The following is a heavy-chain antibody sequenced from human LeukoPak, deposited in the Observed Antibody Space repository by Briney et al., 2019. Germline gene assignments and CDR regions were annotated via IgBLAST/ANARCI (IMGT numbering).Heavy chain of an antibody. J-gene: IGHJ4*02. CDR3: AREGEMATIKPPGDY. CDR1: GFTSSSYG. D-gene: IGHD5-24*01. V-gene: IGHV3-30*03. Sequence: GRSLRLSCAASGFTSSSYGMHWVRQAPGKGLEWVAVISYDGRNKYYADSVKGRFTISRENSKNTLFLQMNSLRVEDTAVYYCAREGEMATIKPPGDYWGQGNLVTVYS. CDR2: ISYDGRNK.